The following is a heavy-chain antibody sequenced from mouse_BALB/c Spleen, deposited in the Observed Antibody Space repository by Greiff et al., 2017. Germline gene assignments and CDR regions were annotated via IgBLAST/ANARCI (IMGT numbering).Heavy chain of an antibody. J-gene: IGHJ3*01. CDR2: IYTGTDNT. D-gene: IGHD1-1*02. V-gene: IGHV1S56*01. CDR1: GYTFTSYY. Sequence: QVHVKQSGPELVQPGASVRISCNASGYTFTSYYIHWVKQRPGQGLEWIGWIYTGTDNTENNEKVKCKATLTADKSSSTAYMQLCSLTSEASAVYFCAIYYYDCGEFAYWGQGTLVTVSA. CDR3: AIYYYDCGEFAY.